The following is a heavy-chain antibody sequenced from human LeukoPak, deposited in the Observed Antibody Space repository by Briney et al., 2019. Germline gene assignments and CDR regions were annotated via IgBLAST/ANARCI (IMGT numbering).Heavy chain of an antibody. Sequence: GGSLRLSCAASGFTFSDAWVSWVRQAPGKGLEWVGRIKSKTHGGTTQYAAPVKGRFTILRDDSKTAVYLQMNSLKSEDAAMYYCTTERPYFDNWGQGTLVTVSS. CDR2: IKSKTHGGTT. CDR3: TTERPYFDN. J-gene: IGHJ4*02. V-gene: IGHV3-15*01. CDR1: GFTFSDAW.